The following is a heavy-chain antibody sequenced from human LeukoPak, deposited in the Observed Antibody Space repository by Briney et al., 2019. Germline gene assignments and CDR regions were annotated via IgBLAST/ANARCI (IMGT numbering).Heavy chain of an antibody. CDR3: ARHGRGGIAVAGTRGFDY. CDR2: INHSGST. D-gene: IGHD6-19*01. J-gene: IGHJ4*02. CDR1: GGSFSGYY. Sequence: SETLSLTCAVYGGSFSGYYWSWIRQPPGKGLEWIGEINHSGSTIYNPSLKSRVTISGDTSKNQFSLKLGSVTAADTAVYYCARHGRGGIAVAGTRGFDYWGQGTLVTVSS. V-gene: IGHV4-34*01.